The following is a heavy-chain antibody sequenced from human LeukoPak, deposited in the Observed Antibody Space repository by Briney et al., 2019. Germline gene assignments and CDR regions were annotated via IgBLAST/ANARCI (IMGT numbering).Heavy chain of an antibody. D-gene: IGHD5-24*01. CDR3: AGDFAEMATSS. V-gene: IGHV3-21*06. CDR2: ISTSSSYI. J-gene: IGHJ4*02. CDR1: GFTFNNYS. Sequence: GGSLRLSCAASGFTFNNYSVNWVRQAPGKGLEWVSSISTSSSYIYYADSVKGRFTISRDNAKNSLYLQMNSLRAEDTAVYYCAGDFAEMATSSWGQGTLVTVSS.